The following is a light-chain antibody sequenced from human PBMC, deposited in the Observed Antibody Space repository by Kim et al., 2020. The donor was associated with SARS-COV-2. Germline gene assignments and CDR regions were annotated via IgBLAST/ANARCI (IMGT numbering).Light chain of an antibody. CDR1: GSTVRAGDD. Sequence: TTSSTGRGSTVRAGDDVHWYQKLPGTAPPLIFCGISNRRAGVPDRFSGSKSGTSASLAITGLRAEEEAEYYCQSYDSSLGGSVFGGGAQRTVL. CDR3: QSYDSSLGGSV. V-gene: IGLV1-40*01. CDR2: GIS. J-gene: IGLJ3*02.